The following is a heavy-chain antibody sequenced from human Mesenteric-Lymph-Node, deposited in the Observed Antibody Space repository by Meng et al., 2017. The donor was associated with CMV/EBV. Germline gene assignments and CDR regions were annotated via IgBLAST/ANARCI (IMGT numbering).Heavy chain of an antibody. V-gene: IGHV3-11*01. J-gene: IGHJ6*02. CDR1: GFTFSDYY. CDR2: ISSSGSTI. CDR3: ARSSSSGNYYYYGMDV. Sequence: GESLKISCAASGFTFSDYYISWIRQAPGKGLEWVSYISSSGSTIYYADSEKGRFTISRDNAKNSLYLQMNSLRAEDTAVYYCARSSSSGNYYYYGMDVWGQGTTVTVSS. D-gene: IGHD6-6*01.